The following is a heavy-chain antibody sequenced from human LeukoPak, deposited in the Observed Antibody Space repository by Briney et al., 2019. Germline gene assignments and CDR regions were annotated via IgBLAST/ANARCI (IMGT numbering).Heavy chain of an antibody. D-gene: IGHD1-1*01. Sequence: SETLSLTCTVSGGSISSGDYYWSWIRQPPGKGLEWVGYIYYSGSTYYNPSLKSRVTISVDTSKNQFSLKLSSVTAADTAVYYCARVRHDAFDIWGQGTMVTVSS. J-gene: IGHJ3*02. CDR3: ARVRHDAFDI. CDR1: GGSISSGDYY. CDR2: IYYSGST. V-gene: IGHV4-30-4*01.